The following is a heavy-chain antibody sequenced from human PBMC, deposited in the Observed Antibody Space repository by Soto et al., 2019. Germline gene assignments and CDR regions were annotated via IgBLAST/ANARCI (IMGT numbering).Heavy chain of an antibody. CDR1: GFTFSDYY. CDR2: TTSSGGTI. D-gene: IGHD3-10*01. CDR3: ARVSLRQGSAFDY. J-gene: IGHJ4*01. V-gene: IGHV3-11*01. Sequence: QVQLVESGGGLVKPGGSLRLSCAASGFTFSDYYMRWIRQPPGRGLEWISYTTSSGGTIYYADSVKGRFTISRDNAKNSLYLQINVPRTEDTAVYDCARVSLRQGSAFDYWGYGTLVAVSS.